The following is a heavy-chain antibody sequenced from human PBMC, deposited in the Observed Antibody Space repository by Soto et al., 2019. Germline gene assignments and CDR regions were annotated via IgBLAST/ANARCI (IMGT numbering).Heavy chain of an antibody. J-gene: IGHJ4*02. D-gene: IGHD2-15*01. Sequence: SETLSLTCAVYGGSFSGYYWIWIRQPPGKGLEWIGEINHSGSTNYNPSLKSRVTISVDTSKNQFSLKLSSVTAADTAVYYCARVLLAAFDYWGQGTLVTVSS. CDR1: GGSFSGYY. V-gene: IGHV4-34*01. CDR2: INHSGST. CDR3: ARVLLAAFDY.